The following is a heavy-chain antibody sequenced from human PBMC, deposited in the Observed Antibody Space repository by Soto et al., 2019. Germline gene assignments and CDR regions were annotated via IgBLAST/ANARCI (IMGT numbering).Heavy chain of an antibody. CDR3: ARGAAVADYYFDY. D-gene: IGHD6-19*01. Sequence: QVQLVESGGGVVQPGRSLRLSCAASGFTFSSYGMHWVRQAPGKGLEWVAVIWYDGSNKYYADSVKGRFTISRDNSKNTLYLQMNSLRAEDTAVYYCARGAAVADYYFDYWGQGTLVTVSS. CDR2: IWYDGSNK. J-gene: IGHJ4*02. V-gene: IGHV3-33*01. CDR1: GFTFSSYG.